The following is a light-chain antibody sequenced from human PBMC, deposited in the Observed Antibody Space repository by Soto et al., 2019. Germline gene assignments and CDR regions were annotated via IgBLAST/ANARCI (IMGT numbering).Light chain of an antibody. Sequence: DIQMTQSPSTLSASVGDRVTITCRASQSISSCLAWYQQKPGKAPKLLIYKASSLESGVPSRFSGSGSGTEYALTISSLQSDDLATYDWQQYNSYGYTSGQGTKLEIK. CDR2: KAS. CDR1: QSISSC. J-gene: IGKJ2*01. CDR3: QQYNSYGYT. V-gene: IGKV1-5*03.